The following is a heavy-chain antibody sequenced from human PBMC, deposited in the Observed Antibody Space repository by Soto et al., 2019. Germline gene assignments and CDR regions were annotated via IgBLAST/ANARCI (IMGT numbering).Heavy chain of an antibody. CDR2: IYSGGST. CDR1: GFTVSSKY. V-gene: IGHV3-66*01. Sequence: GGSLRLSCAAFGFTVSSKYMSWVRQAPGKGLEWVSIIYSGGSTFYADSVRDRFSISRDISKNTVYLEINPLRVEDTAVYFCAKGQVGFDYWGQGTLVTVSS. D-gene: IGHD2-15*01. CDR3: AKGQVGFDY. J-gene: IGHJ4*02.